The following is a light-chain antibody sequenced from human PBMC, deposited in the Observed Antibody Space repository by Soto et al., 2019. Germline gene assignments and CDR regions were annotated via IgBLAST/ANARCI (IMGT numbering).Light chain of an antibody. CDR3: RRRRKGGGGEYT. V-gene: IGKV3-11*01. J-gene: IGKJ2*01. Sequence: EIVLTQSPATLSLSPGERATLSCRASQSVSSYLAWYQQKPGQAPRLLIYDASARATGIRARFSGSGSGTGLTLPRRICGPRDFSVFYCRRRRKGGGGEYTFGQGTKLEIK. CDR1: QSVSSY. CDR2: DAS.